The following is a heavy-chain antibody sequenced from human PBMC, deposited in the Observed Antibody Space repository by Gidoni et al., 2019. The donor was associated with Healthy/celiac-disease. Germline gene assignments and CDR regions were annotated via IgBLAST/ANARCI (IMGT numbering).Heavy chain of an antibody. D-gene: IGHD3-10*01. Sequence: EVQLVESGGGLVKPGGSLRLSCAASGLTFSSYSMNWVRQAPGKGLEWGSSISSSSSYIYYADSVKGRFTISRDNAKNSLYLQMNSLRAEDTAVYYCARELVTMVRGVIDYWGQGTLVTVSS. CDR2: ISSSSSYI. J-gene: IGHJ4*02. CDR1: GLTFSSYS. CDR3: ARELVTMVRGVIDY. V-gene: IGHV3-21*01.